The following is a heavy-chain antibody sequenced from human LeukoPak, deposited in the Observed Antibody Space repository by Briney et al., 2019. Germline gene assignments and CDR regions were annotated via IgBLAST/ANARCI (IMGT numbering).Heavy chain of an antibody. J-gene: IGHJ4*02. CDR3: VRERFGAYVEN. Sequence: AGSLRLSCAASGFTVGNNRMSWVRQAPGKGLEWVSTVYGGGNTAYADSVKGRFTISRDTSKNTLLLQMNSLRAEDTAVYFCVRERFGAYVENWGQGALVTVSS. V-gene: IGHV3-53*01. CDR2: VYGGGNT. D-gene: IGHD3-10*01. CDR1: GFTVGNNR.